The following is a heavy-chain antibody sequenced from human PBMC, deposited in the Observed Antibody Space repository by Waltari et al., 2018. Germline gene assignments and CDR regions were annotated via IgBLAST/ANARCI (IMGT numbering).Heavy chain of an antibody. CDR1: GGTFSSYA. CDR2: ISPIFGTA. D-gene: IGHD3-10*01. J-gene: IGHJ6*03. Sequence: QVQLVQSGAEVKKPGSSVKVSCKASGGTFSSYAISWVRQAPGQGLEWMGGISPIFGTANYAQKFQGRVTITADESTSTAYMELSSLRSEDTAVYYCARDYSDGVRGVSYYYYYMDVWGKGTTVTVSS. V-gene: IGHV1-69*12. CDR3: ARDYSDGVRGVSYYYYYMDV.